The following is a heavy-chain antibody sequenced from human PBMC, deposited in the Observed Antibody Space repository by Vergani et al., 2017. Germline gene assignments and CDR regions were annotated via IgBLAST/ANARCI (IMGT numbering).Heavy chain of an antibody. CDR1: GFTFSSYG. CDR2: ISYDGSNK. CDR3: APDSSGYWDGY. V-gene: IGHV3-30*03. J-gene: IGHJ4*02. D-gene: IGHD3-22*01. Sequence: QVQLVESGGGVVQPGRSLRLSCAASGFTFSSYGMHWVRQAPGKGLEWVAVISYDGSNKYYADSVKGRFTISSDNSKNTLYLQMNSLRAEDTAVYYCAPDSSGYWDGYWGQGTLVTVSS.